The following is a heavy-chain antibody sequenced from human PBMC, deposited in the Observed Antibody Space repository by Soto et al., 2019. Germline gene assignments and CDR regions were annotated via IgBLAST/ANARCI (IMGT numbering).Heavy chain of an antibody. CDR1: GYTFTSYY. CDR2: INPSGGST. CDR3: ARLGITWLQYHYFNY. J-gene: IGHJ4*02. Sequence: ASVKVSCKASGYTFTSYYMHWVRQPPGQGLEWMGIINPSGGSTSYAQKFRGRVTMTRATSTSTVYMELTSLRSDDTAVYYCARLGITWLQYHYFNYWGQGTLVTVSS. D-gene: IGHD5-12*01. V-gene: IGHV1-46*01.